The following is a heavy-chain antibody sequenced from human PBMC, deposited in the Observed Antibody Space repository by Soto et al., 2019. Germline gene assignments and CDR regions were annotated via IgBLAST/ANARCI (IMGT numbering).Heavy chain of an antibody. J-gene: IGHJ3*02. Sequence: SETLSLTCTVSGGSISSYYWSWIRQPPGKGLEWIGYIYYSGSTNYNPSLKSRVTISVDTSKNQFSLKLSSVTAADTAVYYCARDGGNIASISDAFDIWGQGTMVTVSS. CDR1: GGSISSYY. CDR2: IYYSGST. V-gene: IGHV4-59*01. CDR3: ARDGGNIASISDAFDI. D-gene: IGHD3-3*02.